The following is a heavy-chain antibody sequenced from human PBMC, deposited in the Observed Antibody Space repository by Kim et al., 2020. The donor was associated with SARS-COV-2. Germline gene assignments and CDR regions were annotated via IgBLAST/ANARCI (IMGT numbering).Heavy chain of an antibody. Sequence: SETLSLTCSVSSDSISSYYCSWIRQLPGKGLEWLGYIYYSGSTDYNPSLKSRVTISWDTSKNQFSLHLTSVTNADTAVYYCAGSEERVSWHQFDYWGQGILVPVSS. V-gene: IGHV4-59*01. CDR3: AGSEERVSWHQFDY. D-gene: IGHD1-26*01. CDR1: SDSISSYY. CDR2: IYYSGST. J-gene: IGHJ4*02.